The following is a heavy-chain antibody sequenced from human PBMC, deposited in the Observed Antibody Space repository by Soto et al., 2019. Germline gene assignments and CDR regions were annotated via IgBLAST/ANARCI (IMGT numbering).Heavy chain of an antibody. CDR1: GGTFSSYA. CDR3: AREAYDILTGYRTDYYYYYGMDV. V-gene: IGHV1-69*13. CDR2: IIPIFGTA. D-gene: IGHD3-9*01. J-gene: IGHJ6*02. Sequence: SVKVSCKASGGTFSSYAISWVRQAPGQGLEWMGGIIPIFGTANYAQKFQGRVTITADESTSTAYMELSSLRSEDTAVYYCAREAYDILTGYRTDYYYYYGMDVWGQGTTVTVSS.